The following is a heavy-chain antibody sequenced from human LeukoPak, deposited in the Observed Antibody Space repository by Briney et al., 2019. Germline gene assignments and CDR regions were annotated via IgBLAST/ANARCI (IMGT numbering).Heavy chain of an antibody. CDR2: IGTAGDT. J-gene: IGHJ3*02. CDR1: GFTFSSYD. Sequence: PGGSLRLSCAASGFTFSSYDMHWVRQPTGKGLEWVSAIGTAGDTYYLGSVKGRFIISRENAKNSLYLQMNSLRAGDTAVYYCARSGYSGYADAFDIWGQGTMATVSS. D-gene: IGHD5-12*01. CDR3: ARSGYSGYADAFDI. V-gene: IGHV3-13*01.